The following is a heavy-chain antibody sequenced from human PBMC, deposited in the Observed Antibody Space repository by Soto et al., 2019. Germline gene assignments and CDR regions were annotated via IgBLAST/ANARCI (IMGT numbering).Heavy chain of an antibody. CDR1: GFTFSDYY. J-gene: IGHJ4*02. V-gene: IGHV3-11*01. Sequence: GGSLRLSCAASGFTFSDYYMSWIRQAPGKGLEWVSYISSSGSTIYYADSVKGRFTISRDNAKNSLYLQMNSLRAEDTAVYYCARGGKRYCSSTSCSLIPYYFDYWGQGTLVTVSS. CDR2: ISSSGSTI. CDR3: ARGGKRYCSSTSCSLIPYYFDY. D-gene: IGHD2-2*01.